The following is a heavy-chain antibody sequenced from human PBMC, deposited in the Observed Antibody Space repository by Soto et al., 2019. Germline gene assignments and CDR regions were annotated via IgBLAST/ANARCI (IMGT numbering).Heavy chain of an antibody. CDR2: IYYSGNT. V-gene: IGHV4-39*01. CDR3: ASIAAPGTTHFDF. J-gene: IGHJ4*02. Sequence: SEPLSLTCTVSGGSLGSSSYYWGWIRQSPGKGLEWIGNIYYSGNTFYNPSLKSRVTISVDTSKNQIYLHLSAVTAADTAIFYCASIAAPGTTHFDFWGQGTLVTVSS. CDR1: GGSLGSSSYY. D-gene: IGHD6-13*01.